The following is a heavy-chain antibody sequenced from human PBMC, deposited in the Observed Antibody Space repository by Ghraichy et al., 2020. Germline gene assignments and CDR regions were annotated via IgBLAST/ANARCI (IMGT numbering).Heavy chain of an antibody. CDR2: IFGGGGT. D-gene: IGHD3-10*01. V-gene: IGHV3-53*01. CDR3: ARDRVGDGALDI. Sequence: GGSLRLSCAASGLTVSTNYMNWVRQAPGKGLEWVALIFGGGGTKYADSVTGRFTISRDDYKNTVSLQMNGLRVDDTAVYYCARDRVGDGALDIWGQGTVVTASA. J-gene: IGHJ3*02. CDR1: GLTVSTNY.